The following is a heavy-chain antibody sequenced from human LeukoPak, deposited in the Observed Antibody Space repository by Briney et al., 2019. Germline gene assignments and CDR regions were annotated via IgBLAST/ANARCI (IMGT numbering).Heavy chain of an antibody. CDR1: GYSISSGYY. CDR2: IYHSGST. CDR3: ARGPRFGELLWHWFDP. J-gene: IGHJ5*02. Sequence: ASETLSLTCTVSGYSISSGYYWGWIRQPPGKGLEWIGSIYHSGSTYYNPSLKSRVTISVDTSKNQFSLKLRSVTAADTAVYYCARGPRFGELLWHWFDPWGQGTLVTVSS. V-gene: IGHV4-38-2*02. D-gene: IGHD3-10*01.